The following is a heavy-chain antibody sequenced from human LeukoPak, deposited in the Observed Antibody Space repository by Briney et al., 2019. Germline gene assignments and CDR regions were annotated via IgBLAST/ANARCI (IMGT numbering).Heavy chain of an antibody. CDR2: INPSGGGT. J-gene: IGHJ4*02. CDR3: ARGQNKCLGH. Sequence: ASVKVSCKASGGTFTSYFMHWVRQAPGQGLEWMGVINPSGGGTTYAQRFQGRVTMTRDTSTSTVHMELSSLRSEDTAVYYCARGQNKCLGHWGQGTLVTVSS. D-gene: IGHD2/OR15-2a*01. V-gene: IGHV1-46*01. CDR1: GGTFTSYF.